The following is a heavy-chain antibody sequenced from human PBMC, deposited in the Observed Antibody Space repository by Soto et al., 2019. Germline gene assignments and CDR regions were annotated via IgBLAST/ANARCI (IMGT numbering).Heavy chain of an antibody. CDR2: INPIFGTA. CDR3: ARTTIVVVPAAVDYYYYGMDV. V-gene: IGHV1-69*13. J-gene: IGHJ6*02. CDR1: GGTFSSYA. D-gene: IGHD2-2*01. Sequence: GASVKVSCKASGGTFSSYAISWVRQAPGQGLEWMGGINPIFGTANYAQKFQGRVTITADESMSTAYMELSRLRSDDTAVYYCARTTIVVVPAAVDYYYYGMDVWGQGTTVTVSS.